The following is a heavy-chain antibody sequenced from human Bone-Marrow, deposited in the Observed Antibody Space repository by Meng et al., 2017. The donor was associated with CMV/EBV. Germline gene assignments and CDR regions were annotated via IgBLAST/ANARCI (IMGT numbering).Heavy chain of an antibody. CDR2: IYYSGST. V-gene: IGHV4-59*12. CDR1: GGSISSYY. CDR3: ARVAAYSSSWYDY. Sequence: SEPLSLTCTVSGGSISSYYWSWIRQPPGKGLEWIGYIYYSGSTNYNPSLKSRVTIAVDKSNNQFSLKLTSVTAADTAVYYCARVAAYSSSWYDYWGQGTLVTVSS. D-gene: IGHD6-13*01. J-gene: IGHJ4*02.